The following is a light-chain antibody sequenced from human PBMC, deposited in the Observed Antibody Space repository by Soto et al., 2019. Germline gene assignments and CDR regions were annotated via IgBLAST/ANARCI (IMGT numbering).Light chain of an antibody. Sequence: DIVMTQSPGALAVSLGERATINCKSSQSVLYSSNNKNYLAWYQQKPGQPPKLLIHWASTRESGVPDRFSGSGSGTDFTLTISSLQAEDVAVYYCQQYYSTTQTFGQGTKLEIK. V-gene: IGKV4-1*01. J-gene: IGKJ2*01. CDR2: WAS. CDR1: QSVLYSSNNKNY. CDR3: QQYYSTTQT.